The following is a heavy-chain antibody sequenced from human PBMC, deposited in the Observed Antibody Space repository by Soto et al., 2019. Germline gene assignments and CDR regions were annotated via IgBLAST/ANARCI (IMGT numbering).Heavy chain of an antibody. CDR2: IYYSGST. CDR1: GGSISSSSYY. V-gene: IGHV4-39*01. J-gene: IGHJ6*02. D-gene: IGHD3-3*01. CDR3: ARPAPDFWSGYYKGAGYYGMDV. Sequence: QLQLQESGPGLVKPSETLSLTCTVSGGSISSSSYYWGWIRQPPGKGLEWIGSIYYSGSTYYNPSLKSRVTLSVDTSKNQFSLKLSSVTAADTAVYYCARPAPDFWSGYYKGAGYYGMDVWGQGTTVTVSS.